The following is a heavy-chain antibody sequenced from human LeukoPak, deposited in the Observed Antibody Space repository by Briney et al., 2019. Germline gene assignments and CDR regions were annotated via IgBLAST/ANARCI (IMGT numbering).Heavy chain of an antibody. CDR2: MNPNSGNT. CDR1: GYTFTSYD. J-gene: IGHJ4*02. CDR3: ARGSSGWPHFDY. V-gene: IGHV1-8*03. D-gene: IGHD6-19*01. Sequence: ASVKVSCKASGYTFTSYDINWVRQATGQGLEWMGWMNPNSGNTGYAQKFQGRVTITRNTSISTAYMELSSLRSEDTAVYYCARGSSGWPHFDYWGQGTLVTVSS.